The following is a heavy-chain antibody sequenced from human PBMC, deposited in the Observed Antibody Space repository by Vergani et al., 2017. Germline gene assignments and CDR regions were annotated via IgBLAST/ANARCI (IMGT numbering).Heavy chain of an antibody. D-gene: IGHD6-13*01. J-gene: IGHJ5*02. CDR2: INPNSGGT. CDR1: GYTFTGYY. V-gene: IGHV1-2*02. CDR3: ARDSSSSWYDKWFDP. Sequence: QVQLVQSGAEVKKPGASVKVSCKASGYTFTGYYMHWVRQAPGQGLEWMGWINPNSGGTNYAQKFQGRVTITRDTSISTAYMELSRLRSDDTAVYYCARDSSSSWYDKWFDPWGQGTLVTVSS.